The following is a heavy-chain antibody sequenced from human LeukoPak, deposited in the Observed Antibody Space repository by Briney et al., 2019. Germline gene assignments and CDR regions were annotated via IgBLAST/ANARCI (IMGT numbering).Heavy chain of an antibody. J-gene: IGHJ4*02. V-gene: IGHV4-59*08. CDR3: ARARGYSYGDYFDY. D-gene: IGHD5-18*01. Sequence: SETLSLTCTVSGGSISSYYWSWIRQPPGKGLEWIGYIYYSGSTNYNASLKSRVTISVDTSKNQFSLKLSSVTAADTAVYYCARARGYSYGDYFDYWGQGTLVTVSS. CDR2: IYYSGST. CDR1: GGSISSYY.